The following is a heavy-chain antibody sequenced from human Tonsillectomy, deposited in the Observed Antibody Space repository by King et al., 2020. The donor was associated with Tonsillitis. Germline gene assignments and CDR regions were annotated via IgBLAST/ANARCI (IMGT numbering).Heavy chain of an antibody. V-gene: IGHV4-34*01. CDR1: GGSFSGYY. J-gene: IGHJ4*02. Sequence: VQLQQWGAGLLKPSETLSLTCAVYGGSFSGYYWSWIRQPPGKGLEWIGEINHSGSTNYNPSLKSRVTVSLDTSKNQFSLKLSSVTAADTAVYYCARGHRPGGITMVRGVSHFDYWGQGTLVTVSS. CDR3: ARGHRPGGITMVRGVSHFDY. CDR2: INHSGST. D-gene: IGHD3-10*01.